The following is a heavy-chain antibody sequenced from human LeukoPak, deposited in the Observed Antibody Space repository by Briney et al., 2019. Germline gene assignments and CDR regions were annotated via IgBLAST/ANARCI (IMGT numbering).Heavy chain of an antibody. D-gene: IGHD3-22*01. Sequence: SVKVSCKASGGTFSSYAISWVRQAPGQGLEWMGRIIPILGIANYAQKYQGRVTITADKSTSTAYMELSSLRSEDTAVYYCARAGDTMIVDSNWFDPWGQGTLVTVSS. V-gene: IGHV1-69*04. CDR2: IIPILGIA. CDR1: GGTFSSYA. J-gene: IGHJ5*02. CDR3: ARAGDTMIVDSNWFDP.